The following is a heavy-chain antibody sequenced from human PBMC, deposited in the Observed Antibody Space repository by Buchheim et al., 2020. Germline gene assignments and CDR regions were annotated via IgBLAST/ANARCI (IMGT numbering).Heavy chain of an antibody. CDR2: ISYDGTNK. D-gene: IGHD1-7*01. Sequence: QMQLVESGGGVVQPGRSLRLSCAASGFTFRTYDMHWVRQAPGKGLEWVAVISYDGTNKYYAEFVQGRFSISRDNSRNTLFLPLNSLRPEDTAVYYCAKGPRNYDFADYWGQGTL. J-gene: IGHJ4*02. V-gene: IGHV3-30*18. CDR3: AKGPRNYDFADY. CDR1: GFTFRTYD.